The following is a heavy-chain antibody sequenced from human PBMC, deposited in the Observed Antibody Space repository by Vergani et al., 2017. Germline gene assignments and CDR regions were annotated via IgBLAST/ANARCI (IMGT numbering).Heavy chain of an antibody. CDR1: GFPFSSYW. CDR3: AREDYVLGYCSGGSCSHDYYYMDV. J-gene: IGHJ6*03. Sequence: EVQLVESGGGLVQPGGSLRLSCAASGFPFSSYWMSWVRQAPGKGLEWVANIKQDGSEKYYVDSVKGRFTISRDNAKNSLYLQMNSLRAEDTAVDYCAREDYVLGYCSGGSCSHDYYYMDVWGKGATVTVS. CDR2: IKQDGSEK. D-gene: IGHD2-15*01. V-gene: IGHV3-7*01.